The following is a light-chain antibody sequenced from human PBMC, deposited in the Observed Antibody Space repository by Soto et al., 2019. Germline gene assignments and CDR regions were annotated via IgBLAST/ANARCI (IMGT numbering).Light chain of an antibody. J-gene: IGLJ7*01. CDR3: QVWDSSSDHRAV. Sequence: SYELTQSPSVSVAPGQTARITCGGNNIGSTSVHWYQQKPGQAPVVVVYEDSDRPSGIPERFSGSNSGNTATLTISRVEAGDEADYYCQVWDSSSDHRAVFGGGTQLTVL. CDR2: EDS. CDR1: NIGSTS. V-gene: IGLV3-21*02.